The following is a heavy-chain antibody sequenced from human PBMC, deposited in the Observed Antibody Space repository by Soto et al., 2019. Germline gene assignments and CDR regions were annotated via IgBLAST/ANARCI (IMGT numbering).Heavy chain of an antibody. CDR3: AREPLT. J-gene: IGHJ5*02. CDR2: IYYSGST. CDR1: GGSISSGGYY. Sequence: QLQLQESGPGLVKPSETLSLTCTVSGGSISSGGYYWDWIRQHPGKGLEWIGYIYYSGSTYYNPSLTKRATKSVDTSKNHSALKLSSATAADTAVYYCAREPLTWGQGTLVTVSS. V-gene: IGHV4-31*03.